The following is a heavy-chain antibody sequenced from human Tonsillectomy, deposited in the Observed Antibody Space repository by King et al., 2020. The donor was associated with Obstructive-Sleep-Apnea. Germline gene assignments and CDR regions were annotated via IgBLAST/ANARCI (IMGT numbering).Heavy chain of an antibody. CDR2: IKQDGCET. CDR1: GFTFSSYW. D-gene: IGHD3-10*01. V-gene: IGHV3-7*01. CDR3: ARRRGGQNFDY. Sequence: VQLVESGGGLVKPGGSLRLSCAASGFTFSSYWMSWVRPAPGKGLEWVAIIKQDGCETYYVDSVKGRFTISRDKANNSMYLQMNSRRAEDTAVYYCARRRGGQNFDYWGQGTLVTVSS. J-gene: IGHJ4*02.